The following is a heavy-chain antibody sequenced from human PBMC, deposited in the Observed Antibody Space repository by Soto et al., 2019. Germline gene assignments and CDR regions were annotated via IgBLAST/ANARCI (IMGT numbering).Heavy chain of an antibody. Sequence: TLSLTCTVSGGSISGYYWSWIRQSPGKGLEYIGYIYYRGSTNYNPSLKSRVTMSVDTSRNQFSLKVNSVTAADTAVYYCARQQLLPFYYALDVWGQGTTVTVSS. D-gene: IGHD6-13*01. CDR1: GGSISGYY. V-gene: IGHV4-59*01. CDR3: ARQQLLPFYYALDV. J-gene: IGHJ6*02. CDR2: IYYRGST.